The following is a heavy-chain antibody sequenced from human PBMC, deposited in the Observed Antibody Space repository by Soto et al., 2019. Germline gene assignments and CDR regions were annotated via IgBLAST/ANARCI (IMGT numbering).Heavy chain of an antibody. CDR1: GGSFSGYY. V-gene: IGHV4-34*01. CDR2: INHSGST. CDR3: ARPRRTMIQAYYGMDV. D-gene: IGHD3-22*01. Sequence: QVQLQQWGAGLLKPSETLSLTCAVYGGSFSGYYWSWIRQPPGKGLEWIGEINHSGSTNYNPSLKSRVTKSVDTTKNQFSLKLSPVTAADTAVYYCARPRRTMIQAYYGMDVWGQGTTVTVSS. J-gene: IGHJ6*02.